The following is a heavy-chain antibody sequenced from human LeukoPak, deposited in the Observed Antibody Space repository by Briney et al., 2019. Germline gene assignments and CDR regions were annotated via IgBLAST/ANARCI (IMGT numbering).Heavy chain of an antibody. CDR1: GGSVSTSDYY. V-gene: IGHV4-39*07. CDR2: VFYTGKT. Sequence: SETLSLTRTVSGGSVSTSDYYWGWIRQSPVKGLEWIGDVFYTGKTNYNPSLRGRGTISIDTSKNQFSLKLTYVTAADSAVYYCARVFDSWGQGTLVTVSS. CDR3: ARVFDS. J-gene: IGHJ4*02.